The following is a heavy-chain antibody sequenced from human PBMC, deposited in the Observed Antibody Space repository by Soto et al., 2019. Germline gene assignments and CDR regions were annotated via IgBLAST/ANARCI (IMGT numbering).Heavy chain of an antibody. D-gene: IGHD3-10*01. CDR3: ATHLMVRGPRTFDI. CDR2: ISAYNGNT. J-gene: IGHJ3*02. V-gene: IGHV1-18*01. Sequence: ASVKVSCKASGYTFTSYGISWVRQAPGQGLEWMAWISAYNGNTNYAQKLQGRVTMTTDTSTSTAYMELRSLRSDDTAVYYCATHLMVRGPRTFDIWGQGTMVTVSS. CDR1: GYTFTSYG.